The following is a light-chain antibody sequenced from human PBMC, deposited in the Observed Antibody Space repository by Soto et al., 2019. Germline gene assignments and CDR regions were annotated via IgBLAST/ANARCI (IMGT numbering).Light chain of an antibody. CDR1: SSDIGAYDY. Sequence: QSALTQPASVSGSPGQSITISCTGTSSDIGAYDYVSWYQQHPGKAPKVMIYEVSNRPSGVSHRFSGSKSGNTASLTISGLQAEDEADYYCCSYAGSYTFVFGIGTKLTVL. J-gene: IGLJ1*01. CDR2: EVS. CDR3: CSYAGSYTFV. V-gene: IGLV2-14*01.